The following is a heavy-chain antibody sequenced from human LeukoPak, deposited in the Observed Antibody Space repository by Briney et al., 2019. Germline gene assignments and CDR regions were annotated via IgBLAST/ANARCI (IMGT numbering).Heavy chain of an antibody. V-gene: IGHV4-31*03. Sequence: SETLSLTCTVSGGSINRGDNYWSWIRQHPGKGLEWIGYIYYSGSTYYSPSLKSRVTISVDTSKNQFSLELSSVTAADTAVYYCARDHCSSTSSLWRYFERWGQGTLVTVSS. CDR3: ARDHCSSTSSLWRYFER. J-gene: IGHJ1*01. D-gene: IGHD2-2*01. CDR1: GGSINRGDNY. CDR2: IYYSGST.